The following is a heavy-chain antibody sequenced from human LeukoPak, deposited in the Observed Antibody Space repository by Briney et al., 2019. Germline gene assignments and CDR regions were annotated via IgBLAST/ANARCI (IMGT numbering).Heavy chain of an antibody. CDR3: ARIYFEWTRPLGF. CDR2: INWNGGST. V-gene: IGHV3-20*04. J-gene: IGHJ4*02. Sequence: GGSLRLSCAASGFTFDDYGMSWVRQAPGKGLEWVSGINWNGGSTGYADSVKGRFTISRDNAKNSLFLQMNSLRAEDTAVYYCARIYFEWTRPLGFWGQGTLVTVSS. D-gene: IGHD2-8*01. CDR1: GFTFDDYG.